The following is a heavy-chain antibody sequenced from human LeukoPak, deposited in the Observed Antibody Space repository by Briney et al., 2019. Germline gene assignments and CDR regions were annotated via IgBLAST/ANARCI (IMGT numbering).Heavy chain of an antibody. Sequence: PGGSLRLSCAASGFTFRSYSMNWVRQAPGKGLEWVSVLYSGGSTYYADSVKGRFIISRDISKNTLSLQMNSLRAEDTAVYYCVRDLLYFYDGSGLSWGQGTLVTVSS. D-gene: IGHD3-22*01. CDR1: GFTFRSYS. J-gene: IGHJ4*02. V-gene: IGHV3-66*01. CDR2: LYSGGST. CDR3: VRDLLYFYDGSGLS.